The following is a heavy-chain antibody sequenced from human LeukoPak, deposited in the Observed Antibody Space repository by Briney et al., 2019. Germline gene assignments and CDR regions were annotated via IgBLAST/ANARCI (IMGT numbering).Heavy chain of an antibody. CDR2: ISSSSSYI. J-gene: IGHJ4*02. Sequence: GGSLRLSCAASGFTFSSYSMNWVRQAPGKGLEWVSSISSSSSYIYYADSVKGRFTISRDDAKNSLYLQMNSLRAEDTAVYYCARDGPSSGYPWWGQGTLVTVSS. CDR1: GFTFSSYS. D-gene: IGHD3-22*01. CDR3: ARDGPSSGYPW. V-gene: IGHV3-21*01.